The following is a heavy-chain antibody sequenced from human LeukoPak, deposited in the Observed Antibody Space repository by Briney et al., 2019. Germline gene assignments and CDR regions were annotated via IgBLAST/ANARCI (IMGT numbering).Heavy chain of an antibody. CDR1: GYTFTSYG. D-gene: IGHD3-10*01. Sequence: ASVKVSCKASGYTFTSYGISWVRQAPGQGLEWMGWISAYNGNTNYAQKLQGRVTMTTDTSTSTAYMELRSLRSDDTAVYYCARTGLLWFGELPLFFDYWGQGTLVTVSS. CDR2: ISAYNGNT. V-gene: IGHV1-18*01. CDR3: ARTGLLWFGELPLFFDY. J-gene: IGHJ4*02.